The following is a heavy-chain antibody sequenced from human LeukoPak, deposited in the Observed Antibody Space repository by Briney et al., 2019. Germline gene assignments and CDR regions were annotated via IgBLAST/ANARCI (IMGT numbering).Heavy chain of an antibody. Sequence: GRTLRLSCGDCVVTVRNVGMNWVRHAPRKGLEWVGRIKSKTDGGTTDYAAPVKGRFTISRDDSKNTLYLQMNSLKTEDTAVYYCTTVEYYYDSSGYYYWDYWGQGTLVTVSS. CDR1: VVTVRNVG. D-gene: IGHD3-22*01. CDR3: TTVEYYYDSSGYYYWDY. V-gene: IGHV3-15*07. J-gene: IGHJ4*02. CDR2: IKSKTDGGTT.